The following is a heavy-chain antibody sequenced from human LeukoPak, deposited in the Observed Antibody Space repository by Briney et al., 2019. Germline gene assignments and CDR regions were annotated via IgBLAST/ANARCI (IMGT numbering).Heavy chain of an antibody. CDR1: GFPVSINS. Sequence: GGSLRLSCTVSGFPVSINSMSWVRQAPGKGLEWVSFIYSGGNTHYSDSVKGRFTISRDNSKNTLYLQMNSLRAEDTAVYYCAKVVASDGDYFDYWGQGTLVTVSS. J-gene: IGHJ4*02. CDR3: AKVVASDGDYFDY. V-gene: IGHV3-53*01. CDR2: IYSGGNT. D-gene: IGHD4-17*01.